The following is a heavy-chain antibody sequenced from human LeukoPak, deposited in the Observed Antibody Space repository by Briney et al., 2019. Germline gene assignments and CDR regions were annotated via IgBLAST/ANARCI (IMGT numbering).Heavy chain of an antibody. CDR3: VRDADFYKGDY. V-gene: IGHV3-9*01. D-gene: IGHD5-24*01. J-gene: IGHJ4*02. CDR1: GFTFDDYA. CDR2: ISWNSGSI. Sequence: GGSLRLSCAASGFTFDDYAMHWVRQAPGKGLEWVSGISWNSGSINYADSVKGRFTISRDNAQNSLYLQMSGLRAEDTAMYYRVRDADFYKGDYWGQGTLVTVSS.